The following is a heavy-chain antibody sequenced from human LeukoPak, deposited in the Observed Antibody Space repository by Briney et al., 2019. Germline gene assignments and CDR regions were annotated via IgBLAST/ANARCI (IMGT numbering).Heavy chain of an antibody. V-gene: IGHV4-59*01. D-gene: IGHD3-16*01. CDR3: ASGGLAYRPDY. CDR2: IYYTGST. J-gene: IGHJ4*02. CDR1: GDFISNYC. Sequence: SETLSLTCIVSGDFISNYCWSWIRQPPGKGLEWLGYIYYTGSTNFNPSLKSRVTISVDTSKNQFSLKLSSVTAADTAVYYCASGGLAYRPDYWGQGTLVTVSS.